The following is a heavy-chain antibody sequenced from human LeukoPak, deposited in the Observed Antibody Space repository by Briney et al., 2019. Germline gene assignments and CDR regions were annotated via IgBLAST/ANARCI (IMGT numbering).Heavy chain of an antibody. CDR3: TTALWFGELGMDV. D-gene: IGHD3-10*01. Sequence: PGGSLRLSCAASGFTFSNAWMSWVRQAPGKGPEWVGRIKSKTDGGTTDYVAPVKGRFAISRDDSKNTGYVQMNSLKTEDTSVYYCTTALWFGELGMDVWGQGTPVIVSS. J-gene: IGHJ6*02. V-gene: IGHV3-15*01. CDR2: IKSKTDGGTT. CDR1: GFTFSNAW.